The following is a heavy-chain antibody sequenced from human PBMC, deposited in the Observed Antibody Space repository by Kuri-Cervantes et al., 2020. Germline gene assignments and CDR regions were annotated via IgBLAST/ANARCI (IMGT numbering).Heavy chain of an antibody. D-gene: IGHD2-2*01. CDR3: ARGVVPAAISTYYYYYGMDV. CDR1: GGCIISYY. V-gene: IGHV4-59*01. Sequence: LRLSCTVAGGCIISYYLSWILQPPGKGLEWIGDIYYSGTNNYNPSLKSPVTISVDTSKNQFSLKLIYVTAADTAVYYCARGVVPAAISTYYYYYGMDVWGQGTTVTVSS. J-gene: IGHJ6*02. CDR2: IYYSGTN.